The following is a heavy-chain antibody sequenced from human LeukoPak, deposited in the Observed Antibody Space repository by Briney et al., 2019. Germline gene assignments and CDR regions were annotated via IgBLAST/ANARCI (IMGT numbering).Heavy chain of an antibody. CDR2: ISYDGSNK. Sequence: PGRSQRLSCTASGFTFTSYAMHWLRQAPGKGLERVAVISYDGSNKYFADSVKGRFTISRDNSQNTLYLQMNSLRTEDTAIYYCARADGSGSYYSVPFDWGQGTLVTVSS. CDR3: ARADGSGSYYSVPFD. J-gene: IGHJ4*02. CDR1: GFTFTSYA. V-gene: IGHV3-30*04. D-gene: IGHD3-10*01.